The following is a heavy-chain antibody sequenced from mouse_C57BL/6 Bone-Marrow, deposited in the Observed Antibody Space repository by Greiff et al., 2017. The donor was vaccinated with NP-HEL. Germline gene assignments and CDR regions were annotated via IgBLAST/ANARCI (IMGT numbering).Heavy chain of an antibody. V-gene: IGHV1-76*01. CDR3: AREGDGSSYWYFDV. D-gene: IGHD1-1*01. CDR2: IYPGSGNT. Sequence: QVQLQQSGAELVRPGASVKLSCKASGYTFTDYYINWVKQRPGQGLEWIARIYPGSGNTYYNEKFKGKATLTAEKSSSTAYMQLSSLTSEDSAVYFCAREGDGSSYWYFDVWGTGTTVTVSS. CDR1: GYTFTDYY. J-gene: IGHJ1*03.